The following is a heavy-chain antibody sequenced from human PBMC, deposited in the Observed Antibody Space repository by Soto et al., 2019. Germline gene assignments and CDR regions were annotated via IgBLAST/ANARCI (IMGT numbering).Heavy chain of an antibody. V-gene: IGHV3-66*01. CDR3: ATRVTAGN. CDR1: GFTVSSNY. J-gene: IGHJ4*02. Sequence: EVQLVESGGGLVQPGGSLRLSGVASGFTVSSNYMSCVRQAPGKGLEWVSVIFSGGSTNYADSVKGRFTISRDNSKNTLYLQMNSLRAEDTAVYYCATRVTAGNWGQGNLVTVSS. D-gene: IGHD2-21*02. CDR2: IFSGGST.